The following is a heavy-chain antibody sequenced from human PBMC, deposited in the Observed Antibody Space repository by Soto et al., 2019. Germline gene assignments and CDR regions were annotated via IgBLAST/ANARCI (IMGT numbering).Heavy chain of an antibody. CDR2: INDGGSI. Sequence: QVQLQQWGAGLLKPSETLSLTCAVSSGSFSGYFWSWIRQPPGKGLEWIGEINDGGSINYNPSLMSRVTISVDISKNRFSRNLDSFTAADTAVYYCARGLYTNSPRYWGQGTLVTVSS. CDR1: SGSFSGYF. J-gene: IGHJ4*02. CDR3: ARGLYTNSPRY. D-gene: IGHD3-16*01. V-gene: IGHV4-34*01.